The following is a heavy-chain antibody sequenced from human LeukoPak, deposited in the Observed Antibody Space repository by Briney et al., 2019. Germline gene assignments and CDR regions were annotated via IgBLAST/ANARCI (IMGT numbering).Heavy chain of an antibody. J-gene: IGHJ4*02. V-gene: IGHV3-23*01. Sequence: GGSLRLSCAASGFTFRNYAMSWVRQTPGKGLEWVSGISGSGGSTYYGDSVKGRFTISRDNSKNTLYLQMNSLQTEDTAVYYCTTITMMLIHPDYWGQGTLVTVSS. CDR2: ISGSGGST. CDR3: TTITMMLIHPDY. CDR1: GFTFRNYA. D-gene: IGHD3-22*01.